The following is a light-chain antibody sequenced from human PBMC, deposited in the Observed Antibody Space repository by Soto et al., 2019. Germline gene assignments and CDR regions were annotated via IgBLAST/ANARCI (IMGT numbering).Light chain of an antibody. V-gene: IGLV2-14*01. CDR1: SSDVGGYNY. J-gene: IGLJ1*01. CDR3: SLYTCSSTYV. Sequence: QSVLTQPASVSGSPGQSITISCTGTSSDVGGYNYVSWYQQHPGKAPKLMIFEVSSRPPGVSNRFSGSKSGNTASLTISGLQAEDEADYYCSLYTCSSTYVFGTWTKVTVL. CDR2: EVS.